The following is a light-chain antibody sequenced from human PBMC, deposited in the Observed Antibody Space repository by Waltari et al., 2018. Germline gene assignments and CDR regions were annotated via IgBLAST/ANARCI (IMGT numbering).Light chain of an antibody. CDR2: WAS. Sequence: DIVMTQSPDSLAVSLGERATITCKSSQSVFYNSNNKHYLAWYQQKVGQPPKLLISWASSRESGVPDRFSGSVSGSDFTLTISSLQPEDLATYYCLQEYNYPFTFGPGTKVDIK. J-gene: IGKJ3*01. CDR3: LQEYNYPFT. V-gene: IGKV4-1*01. CDR1: QSVFYNSNNKHY.